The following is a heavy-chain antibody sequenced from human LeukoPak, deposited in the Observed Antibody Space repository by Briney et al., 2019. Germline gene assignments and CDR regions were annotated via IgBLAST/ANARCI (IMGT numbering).Heavy chain of an antibody. CDR2: INSDGSTT. CDR3: ARVMYYYHSSGSIAVYYFDY. Sequence: GGSLRLSCAASGFTFSSHWMHWVRQAPGKGLVWASRINSDGSTTSYADSVKGRFTISRDNAKNTLYLQMNSLRAEDTAVYYCARVMYYYHSSGSIAVYYFDYWGQGTLVTVSS. CDR1: GFTFSSHW. J-gene: IGHJ4*02. D-gene: IGHD3-22*01. V-gene: IGHV3-74*01.